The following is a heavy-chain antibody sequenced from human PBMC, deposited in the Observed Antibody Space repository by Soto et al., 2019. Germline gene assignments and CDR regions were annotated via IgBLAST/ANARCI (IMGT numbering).Heavy chain of an antibody. CDR2: ISYDGGSK. CDR1: GFTFSTYV. J-gene: IGHJ4*02. V-gene: IGHV3-30-3*01. D-gene: IGHD3-3*01. CDR3: ARALDFWSAYFDY. Sequence: GGSLRLSCAASGFTFSTYVMHWVRQAPGKGLEWLAVISYDGGSKNYADSVKGRFTISRDNSKNTLYLQMNSLRTEDTAVYYCARALDFWSAYFDYWGQGSLVTVSS.